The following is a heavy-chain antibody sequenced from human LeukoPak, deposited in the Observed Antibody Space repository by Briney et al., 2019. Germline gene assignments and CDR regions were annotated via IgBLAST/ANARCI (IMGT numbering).Heavy chain of an antibody. CDR1: GYTFTGYY. D-gene: IGHD4-17*01. J-gene: IGHJ6*03. CDR3: ARSSGTVTTSLYYYYYYMDV. V-gene: IGHV1-8*03. CDR2: MNPNTGNT. Sequence: ASVKVSCKASGYTFTGYYMHWVRQATGQGLEWMGWMNPNTGNTGYAQRFQGRVTITRNTSISAAYMELSSLRSEDTAVYYCARSSGTVTTSLYYYYYYMDVWGKGTTVTISS.